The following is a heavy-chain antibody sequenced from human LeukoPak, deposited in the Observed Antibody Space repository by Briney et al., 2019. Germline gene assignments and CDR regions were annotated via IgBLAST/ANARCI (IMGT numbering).Heavy chain of an antibody. CDR3: ARTTVTPPDYYYYGMDV. CDR2: IYYSGST. Sequence: SETLSLTCTVSGGSVSGYYWSWIRQPPGKGLEWIGYIYYSGSTNYNPSLKSRVTISVDTSKNQFSLKLSSVTAADTAVYYCARTTVTPPDYYYYGMDVWGQGTTVTVSS. V-gene: IGHV4-59*02. CDR1: GGSVSGYY. J-gene: IGHJ6*02. D-gene: IGHD4-17*01.